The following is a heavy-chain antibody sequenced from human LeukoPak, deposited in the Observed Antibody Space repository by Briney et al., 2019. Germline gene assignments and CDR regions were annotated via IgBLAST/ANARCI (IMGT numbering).Heavy chain of an antibody. D-gene: IGHD6-19*01. V-gene: IGHV4-34*01. CDR2: INHSGST. CDR1: GGSFSGYY. Sequence: PSETLSLTCAVYGGSFSGYYWSWIRQPPGKGLEWIGEINHSGSTNYNPSLKSRVTISVDTSKNQFSLKLSSVTAADTAVYYCAGPRYSSGWYTELSYVWGKGTTVTVSS. J-gene: IGHJ6*04. CDR3: AGPRYSSGWYTELSYV.